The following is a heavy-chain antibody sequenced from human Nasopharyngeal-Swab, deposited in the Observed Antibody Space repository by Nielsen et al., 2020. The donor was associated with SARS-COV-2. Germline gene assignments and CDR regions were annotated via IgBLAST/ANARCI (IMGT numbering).Heavy chain of an antibody. V-gene: IGHV4-61*01. D-gene: IGHD1-26*01. CDR1: GGSVSSGSYY. J-gene: IGHJ6*03. Sequence: SETLSLTCTVSGGSVSSGSYYWSWIRQPPGKGLEWIGYIYYSGSTNYNPSLKSRVTISVDTSKNQFSLKLSSVTAADTAVYYCARVGFLYYYMDVWGKGTTVTVSS. CDR2: IYYSGST. CDR3: ARVGFLYYYMDV.